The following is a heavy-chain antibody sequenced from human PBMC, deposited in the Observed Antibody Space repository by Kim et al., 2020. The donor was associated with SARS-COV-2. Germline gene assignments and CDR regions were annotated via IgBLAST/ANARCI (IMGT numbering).Heavy chain of an antibody. Sequence: GGSLRLSCTASGFSFTTYWMHLVRQAPGKGLVWVARVNVDMTTIAYADSVERRFTVSRDNAKSALYLQMDILRDEDTAVYYCARSTYSTMLDFWCQGTLV. CDR1: GFSFTTYW. D-gene: IGHD4-4*01. V-gene: IGHV3-74*03. J-gene: IGHJ4*02. CDR2: VNVDMTTI. CDR3: ARSTYSTMLDF.